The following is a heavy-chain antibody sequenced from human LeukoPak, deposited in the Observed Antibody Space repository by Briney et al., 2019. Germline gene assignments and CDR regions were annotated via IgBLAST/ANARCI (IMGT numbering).Heavy chain of an antibody. D-gene: IGHD2-8*01. V-gene: IGHV3-73*01. Sequence: GGSLRLSCAASGFTFSGSAMHWVCQASGKGLEWVGRIRSKANSYATAYAASVKGRFTISRDDSKNTAYLQMNSLKTEDTAVYYCTRPSDCTNGVCHKDYWRQGTLVTVSS. CDR1: GFTFSGSA. J-gene: IGHJ4*02. CDR2: IRSKANSYAT. CDR3: TRPSDCTNGVCHKDY.